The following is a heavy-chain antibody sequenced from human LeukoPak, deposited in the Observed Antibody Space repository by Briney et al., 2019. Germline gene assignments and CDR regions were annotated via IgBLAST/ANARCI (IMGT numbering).Heavy chain of an antibody. CDR2: IIPIFGTA. V-gene: IGHV1-69*05. CDR3: ARDISGSYHYFDY. CDR1: GGTFISYA. J-gene: IGHJ4*02. D-gene: IGHD1-26*01. Sequence: SVKVSCKASGGTFISYAISWVRQAPGQGLESMGGIIPIFGTANYAQKFQGRVTITTDESTSTAYMELSSLRSEDTAVYYCARDISGSYHYFDYWGQGTLVTVSS.